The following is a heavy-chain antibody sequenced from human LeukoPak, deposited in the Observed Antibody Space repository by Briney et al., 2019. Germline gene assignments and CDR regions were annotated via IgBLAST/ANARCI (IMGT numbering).Heavy chain of an antibody. D-gene: IGHD3-10*01. CDR2: ISYDGSNK. V-gene: IGHV3-30*04. CDR3: AKDRGYGSGSYYFDY. Sequence: PGGSLRLSCAASGFTFSSYAMHWVRQAPGKGLEWVAVISYDGSNKYYADSVKGRFTISRDNAKNSLYLQMNSLRAEDTALYYCAKDRGYGSGSYYFDYWGQGTLVTVSS. J-gene: IGHJ4*02. CDR1: GFTFSSYA.